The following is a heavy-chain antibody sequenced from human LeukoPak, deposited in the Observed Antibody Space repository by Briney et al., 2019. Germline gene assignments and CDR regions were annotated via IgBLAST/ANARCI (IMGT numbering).Heavy chain of an antibody. CDR3: ARHEWLRLESDAFDI. CDR2: IYYSGST. D-gene: IGHD5-12*01. V-gene: IGHV4-39*01. CDR1: GGSISSSSYY. J-gene: IGHJ3*02. Sequence: SETLSLTCTVSGGSISSSSYYWGWIRQPPGKGLEWIGSIYYSGSTYYNPSLKSRVTISVDTSKNQFSLKLSSVTAADTAVYYCARHEWLRLESDAFDIWGQGTMVTVSS.